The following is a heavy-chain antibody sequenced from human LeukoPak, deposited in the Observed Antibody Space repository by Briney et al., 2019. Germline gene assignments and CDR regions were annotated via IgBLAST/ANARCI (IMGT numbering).Heavy chain of an antibody. CDR1: GFTFSSYA. J-gene: IGHJ4*02. D-gene: IGHD5-18*01. Sequence: PGGSLRLSCAVSGFTFSSYAMSWVRQAPGKGLEWVSGISGSGGSTYYADSVKGRFTISRDNSKNTLYLQMNSLRAEDTAVYYCAKDKIRVDTGMVVDYWGQGTLVTVSS. V-gene: IGHV3-23*01. CDR3: AKDKIRVDTGMVVDY. CDR2: ISGSGGST.